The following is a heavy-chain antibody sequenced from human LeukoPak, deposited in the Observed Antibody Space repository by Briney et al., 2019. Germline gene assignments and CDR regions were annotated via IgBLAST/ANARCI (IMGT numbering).Heavy chain of an antibody. Sequence: ASVKVSCKASGGTFSSYAISWVRQAPGQGLEWMGRIIPILGIANYAQKFQGRVTITADKSTSTAYMELSSLRSEDTAVYYCASRGTNSEYSSSWYDYWGQGTLVTVSS. CDR1: GGTFSSYA. V-gene: IGHV1-69*04. D-gene: IGHD6-13*01. CDR3: ASRGTNSEYSSSWYDY. J-gene: IGHJ4*02. CDR2: IIPILGIA.